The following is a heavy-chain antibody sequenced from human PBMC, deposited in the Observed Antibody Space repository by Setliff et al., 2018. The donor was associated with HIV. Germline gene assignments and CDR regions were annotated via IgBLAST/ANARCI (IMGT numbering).Heavy chain of an antibody. V-gene: IGHV3-7*01. CDR3: ARPFDQ. Sequence: GGSLRLSCTASGFTFSNFAITWVRQAPGKRPEWVANIKGDGSETYYVDFVKGRFTISRDNAKNSLYLQMNSLRVEDTAVYYCARPFDQWGQGALVTVSS. CDR1: GFTFSNFA. J-gene: IGHJ4*02. CDR2: IKGDGSET.